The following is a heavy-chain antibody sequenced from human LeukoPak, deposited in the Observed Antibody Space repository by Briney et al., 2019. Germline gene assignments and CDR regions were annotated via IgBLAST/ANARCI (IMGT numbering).Heavy chain of an antibody. CDR3: ARGDTIFGVVKSIYYYGMDV. CDR1: GSTFSSYS. J-gene: IGHJ6*02. CDR2: ISSSSSTI. D-gene: IGHD3-3*01. V-gene: IGHV3-48*02. Sequence: GGSLRLSCAASGSTFSSYSMNWVRQAPGKGLEWVSYISSSSSTIYYADSVKGRFTISRDNAKNSLYLQMNSLRDEDTAVYYCARGDTIFGVVKSIYYYGMDVWGQGTTVTVSS.